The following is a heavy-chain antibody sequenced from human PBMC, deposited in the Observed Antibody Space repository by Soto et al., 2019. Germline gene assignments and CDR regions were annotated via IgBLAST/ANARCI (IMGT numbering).Heavy chain of an antibody. V-gene: IGHV3-30*18. CDR2: VSYDGSNK. CDR1: GFSFSTYD. D-gene: IGHD3-16*01. Sequence: QVRLVESGGGVVQPGGSLRLSCAASGFSFSTYDMHWVRQAPGKGLEWVAFVSYDGSNKYYADSVKGQFTISRENSKNTLYLQMNRRKAGGTAGFYCAKGGGTFDHWGQGTLVTVSS. J-gene: IGHJ4*02. CDR3: AKGGGTFDH.